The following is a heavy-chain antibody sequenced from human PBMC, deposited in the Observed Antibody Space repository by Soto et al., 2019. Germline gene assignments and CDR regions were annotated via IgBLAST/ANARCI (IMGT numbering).Heavy chain of an antibody. V-gene: IGHV1-18*01. CDR1: GYTFTNFG. CDR3: ARGGTPIYY. CDR2: ISAYNGNT. D-gene: IGHD3-16*01. J-gene: IGHJ4*02. Sequence: QVQLVQSGAEVKKPGASVKVSCKTSGYTFTNFGLSWVRQAPGQGLEWMGWISAYNGNTNYAQNFQGRVTMTTATSTSTAYSELRSLRSGGTAVYYCARGGTPIYYWGQGTLVTVSS.